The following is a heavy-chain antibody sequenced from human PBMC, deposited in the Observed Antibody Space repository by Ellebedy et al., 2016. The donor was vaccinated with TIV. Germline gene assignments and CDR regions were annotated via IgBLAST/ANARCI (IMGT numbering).Heavy chain of an antibody. D-gene: IGHD4-23*01. CDR3: VIDRPGNSANADY. CDR1: GLTFSNYW. V-gene: IGHV3-74*01. Sequence: PGGSLRLSCAASGLTFSNYWMHWVRQAPGKGLEWVSHISSDGSYTPYADSVKGRFTISRDNANHTLYLQMNSLRADDTSVYYCVIDRPGNSANADYWGQGTLVTVSS. J-gene: IGHJ4*02. CDR2: ISSDGSYT.